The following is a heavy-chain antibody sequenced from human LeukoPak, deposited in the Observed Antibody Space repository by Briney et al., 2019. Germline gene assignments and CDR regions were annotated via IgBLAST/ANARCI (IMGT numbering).Heavy chain of an antibody. D-gene: IGHD2-21*02. CDR1: GFNFANHA. CDR2: ISGGGDIT. Sequence: PGGSLRLSCAASGFNFANHAMSWVRQTPGKGLEWVSAISGGGDITYYADSVRGRFTISRGNSKDTLFLQMHSLRPGDTAVYYCVREDTPATANYWGQGTLVTTSS. J-gene: IGHJ4*02. CDR3: VREDTPATANY. V-gene: IGHV3-23*01.